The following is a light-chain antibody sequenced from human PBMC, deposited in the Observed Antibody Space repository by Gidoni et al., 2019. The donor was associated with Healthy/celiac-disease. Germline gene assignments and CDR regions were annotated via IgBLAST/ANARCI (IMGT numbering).Light chain of an antibody. CDR3: QQYGSSPQIT. CDR1: QSGSSSY. CDR2: GAS. J-gene: IGKJ5*01. Sequence: IVLTPSPGTLSLSPGERATLSCRASQSGSSSYLAWYQQKPGQAPRLLIYGASSRATGIPDRFSGSGSGTDFTLTISRLEPEDFAVYYCQQYGSSPQITFGQXTRLEIK. V-gene: IGKV3-20*01.